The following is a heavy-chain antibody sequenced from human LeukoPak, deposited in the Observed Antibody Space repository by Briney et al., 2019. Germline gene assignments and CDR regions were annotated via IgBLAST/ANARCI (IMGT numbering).Heavy chain of an antibody. CDR2: IDSDGSST. CDR1: GFTFSSYW. Sequence: GGSLRLSCAASGFTFSSYWMHWVPQAPGKGLVWVSRIDSDGSSTSYADSVKGRFTISRDNSKNTLYLQMNSLRAEDTAVYYCARGPSGYHNTGGQGTLVTVSS. J-gene: IGHJ4*02. V-gene: IGHV3-74*01. CDR3: ARGPSGYHNT. D-gene: IGHD5-12*01.